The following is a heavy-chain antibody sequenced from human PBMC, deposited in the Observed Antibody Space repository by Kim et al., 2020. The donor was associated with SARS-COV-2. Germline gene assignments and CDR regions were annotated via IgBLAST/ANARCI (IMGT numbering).Heavy chain of an antibody. J-gene: IGHJ6*02. D-gene: IGHD2-2*02. CDR1: GGSFSGYY. Sequence: SETLSLTCAVYGGSFSGYYWSWIRQPPGKGLEWIGEINHSGSTNYNPSLKSRVTISVDTSKNQFSLNLSSVTAADTAFYYCARGRAGVVTAPILGIGPHYVYFIMDVWGQGTTVTVSS. CDR3: ARGRAGVVTAPILGIGPHYVYFIMDV. CDR2: INHSGST. V-gene: IGHV4-34*01.